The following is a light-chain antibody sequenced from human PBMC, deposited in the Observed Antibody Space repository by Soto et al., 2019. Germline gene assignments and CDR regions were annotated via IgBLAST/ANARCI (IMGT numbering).Light chain of an antibody. J-gene: IGKJ4*01. V-gene: IGKV1-5*03. CDR2: DAS. CDR3: HQYDAYPLT. CDR1: QSISNW. Sequence: DIQMTQSPSTLSSSVGDRVTITCRASQSISNWLAWYQQKPGKAPNLLIYDASSLESGGPSRFSGSGSGTDFTLTISSLQPDDFASYYCHQYDAYPLTFGGGTKVEIK.